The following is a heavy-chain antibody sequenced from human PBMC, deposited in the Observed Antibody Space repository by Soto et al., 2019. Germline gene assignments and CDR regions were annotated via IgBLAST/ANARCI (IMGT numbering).Heavy chain of an antibody. CDR1: GFTFSSYA. J-gene: IGHJ6*03. CDR3: AKDWGSQYYYYYYMDV. Sequence: GGSLRLSCAASGFTFSSYAMSWVRQAPGKGLEWVSAISGSGGSTYYADSVKGRFTISRDNSKNTLYLQMNSLRAEDTAVYYCAKDWGSQYYYYYYMDVWGKGTTVTVSS. CDR2: ISGSGGST. D-gene: IGHD3-16*01. V-gene: IGHV3-23*01.